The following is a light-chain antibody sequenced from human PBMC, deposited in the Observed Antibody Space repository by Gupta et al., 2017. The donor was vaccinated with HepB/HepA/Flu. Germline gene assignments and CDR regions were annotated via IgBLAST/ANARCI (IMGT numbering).Light chain of an antibody. J-gene: IGKJ3*01. Sequence: DIQMTQSPSSLSASVGDRVTITCRASETISSFLSWFQQKPGRAPKLLIYSASSLQSGVPSRFSGSRSGTDFILTISSLQPEDFATYFCQQTYNIPFTFGPGTRVDI. CDR1: ETISSF. CDR2: SAS. CDR3: QQTYNIPFT. V-gene: IGKV1-39*01.